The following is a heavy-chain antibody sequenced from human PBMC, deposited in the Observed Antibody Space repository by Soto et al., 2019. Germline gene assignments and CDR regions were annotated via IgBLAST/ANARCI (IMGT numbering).Heavy chain of an antibody. CDR2: ISAYNGNT. Sequence: ASVKVSCKASGYTFTSYGISWVRQAPGQGLEWMGWISAYNGNTNYAQKLQGRVTITRDTSTSTAYMELSSLRSEDTAVYYCARGSIVGATTPFDYWGQGTLVTVSS. V-gene: IGHV1-18*01. D-gene: IGHD1-26*01. CDR3: ARGSIVGATTPFDY. CDR1: GYTFTSYG. J-gene: IGHJ4*02.